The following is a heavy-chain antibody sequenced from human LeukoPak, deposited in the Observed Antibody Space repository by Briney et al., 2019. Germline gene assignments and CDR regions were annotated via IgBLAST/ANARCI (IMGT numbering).Heavy chain of an antibody. J-gene: IGHJ3*02. D-gene: IGHD2-8*01. Sequence: PSQTLSLTCTVSGGSISSGGYYWSWIRQHPGKGLEWIGYIYYSGSTYYNPFLKSRVTISVDTSKNQFSLKLSSVTAADTAVYYCARVLMVYRDAFDIWGQGTMVTVSS. CDR2: IYYSGST. CDR1: GGSISSGGYY. CDR3: ARVLMVYRDAFDI. V-gene: IGHV4-31*03.